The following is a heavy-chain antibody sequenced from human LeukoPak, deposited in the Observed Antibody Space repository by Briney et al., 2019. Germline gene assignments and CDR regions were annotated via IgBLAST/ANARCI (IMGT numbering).Heavy chain of an antibody. D-gene: IGHD6-25*01. Sequence: GGSLRLSCAASGFTFSSYGMHWVRQAPGKGLEWGAVISYDGSNKYYADSVKGRFTISRDNSKNTLYLQMNSLRAEDTAVYYCAKDRRDLGYYFDYWGQGTLVTVSS. J-gene: IGHJ4*02. CDR1: GFTFSSYG. CDR3: AKDRRDLGYYFDY. CDR2: ISYDGSNK. V-gene: IGHV3-30*18.